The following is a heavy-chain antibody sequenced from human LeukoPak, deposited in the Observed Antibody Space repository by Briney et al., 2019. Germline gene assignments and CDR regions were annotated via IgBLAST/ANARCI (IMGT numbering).Heavy chain of an antibody. CDR2: IYSGGST. J-gene: IGHJ5*02. D-gene: IGHD3-10*01. V-gene: IGHV3-66*01. CDR3: SKDLTSDFGGDLDP. CDR1: GFTFSIYW. Sequence: PGGSLRLSCAASGFTFSIYWMSWVRQAPGKGLEWVSVIYSGGSTYYADSVKGRFTISRDNSKSTVYLQMNSLRVEDAAVYYCSKDLTSDFGGDLDPWGQGTLVTVSS.